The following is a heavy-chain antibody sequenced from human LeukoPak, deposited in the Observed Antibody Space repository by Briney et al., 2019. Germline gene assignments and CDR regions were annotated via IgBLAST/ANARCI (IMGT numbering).Heavy chain of an antibody. CDR3: ARLKYCTNGVCYAGFDY. J-gene: IGHJ4*02. CDR2: INAGNGNT. D-gene: IGHD2-8*01. CDR1: GYTFTSYA. Sequence: ASVKVSCKASGYTFTSYAMHWVRQAPGQRLEWMGWINAGNGNTKYSQKFQGRVTITRDTSADTAYMELSSLRSEDTAVYYCARLKYCTNGVCYAGFDYWGQGTLVAVSS. V-gene: IGHV1-3*01.